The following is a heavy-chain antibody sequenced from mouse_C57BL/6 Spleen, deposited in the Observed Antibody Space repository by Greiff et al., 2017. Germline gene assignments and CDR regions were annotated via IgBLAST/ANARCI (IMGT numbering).Heavy chain of an antibody. J-gene: IGHJ3*01. CDR2: IYPRSGNT. CDR1: GYTFTSYG. D-gene: IGHD2-3*01. CDR3: ARWGDGFLFAY. Sequence: VQLQQSGAELARPGASVKLSCKASGYTFTSYGISWVKQRTGQGLEWIGEIYPRSGNTYYNEKFQGKATLTADKSSSTAYMELRSLTSEDSAVYFCARWGDGFLFAYWGQGTLVTVSA. V-gene: IGHV1-81*01.